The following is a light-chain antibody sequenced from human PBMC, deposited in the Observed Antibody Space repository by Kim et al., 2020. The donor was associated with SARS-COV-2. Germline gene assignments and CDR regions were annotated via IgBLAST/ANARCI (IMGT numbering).Light chain of an antibody. CDR2: AAS. Sequence: DIQMTQSPSSLSASVGDRVTITCRASQSIRNYLSWYQQKPGKAPKLLIFAASTLHSGVPSRFTGGGSGTDFTLTISSLQTDDFATYYCQQSYNTPYTFGQGTKPEI. J-gene: IGKJ2*01. V-gene: IGKV1-39*01. CDR3: QQSYNTPYT. CDR1: QSIRNY.